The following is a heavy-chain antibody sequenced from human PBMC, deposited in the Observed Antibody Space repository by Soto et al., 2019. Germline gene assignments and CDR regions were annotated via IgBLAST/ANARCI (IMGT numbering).Heavy chain of an antibody. D-gene: IGHD6-13*01. Sequence: SVKVSCKASGGTFSSYTISWVRQAPGQGLEWMGRIIPILGIANYAQKFQGRVTITADKSTSTAYMELSSLRSEDTAVYYCVRASGSSWTRGDWFDPWGQGTLVTVSS. V-gene: IGHV1-69*02. CDR1: GGTFSSYT. J-gene: IGHJ5*02. CDR2: IIPILGIA. CDR3: VRASGSSWTRGDWFDP.